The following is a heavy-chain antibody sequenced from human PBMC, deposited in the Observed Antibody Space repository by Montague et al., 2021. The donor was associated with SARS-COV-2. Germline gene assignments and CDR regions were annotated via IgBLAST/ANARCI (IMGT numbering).Heavy chain of an antibody. CDR2: ISYDGSNK. CDR3: ARDVFPPSSWPAEYFQH. V-gene: IGHV3-30-3*01. D-gene: IGHD6-13*01. CDR1: GFTFSSYA. Sequence: SLRLSCAASGFTFSSYAMHWVRRAPGKGLEWVAVISYDGSNKYYADSVKGRFTTSRDNSKNTLYLQMNSLRAEDTAVYYCARDVFPPSSWPAEYFQHWGQGTLVTVSS. J-gene: IGHJ1*01.